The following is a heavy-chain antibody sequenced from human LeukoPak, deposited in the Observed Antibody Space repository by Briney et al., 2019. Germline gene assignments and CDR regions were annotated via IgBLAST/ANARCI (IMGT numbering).Heavy chain of an antibody. V-gene: IGHV1-2*06. CDR1: XXTLXDXY. CDR3: ARVGYYESSGYYEY. Sequence: SVXXSXKASXXTLXDXYMHWVRQAPGQGLEWMGRINPNSGGTNYAQKFQGRVTMTRDTSISTVYMELSRLRSDDTAVYYCARVGYYESSGYYEYWGQGTLVTVSS. D-gene: IGHD3-22*01. J-gene: IGHJ4*02. CDR2: INPNSGGT.